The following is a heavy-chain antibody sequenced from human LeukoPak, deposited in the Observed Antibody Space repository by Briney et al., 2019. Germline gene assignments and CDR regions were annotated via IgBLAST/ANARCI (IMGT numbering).Heavy chain of an antibody. Sequence: GESLTLSCAAYGFTFSSYDMHWVRQAPGKGLEWVSYISSSGSTYYYADPVKGRFTISRDNVKNSLYLQMISLRAEYTALYHCAIFPCVRSKPYYYHHN. V-gene: IGHV3-48*04. D-gene: IGHD4-17*01. CDR2: ISSSGSTY. CDR1: GFTFSSYD. J-gene: IGHJ6*03. CDR3: AIFPCVRSKPYYYHHN.